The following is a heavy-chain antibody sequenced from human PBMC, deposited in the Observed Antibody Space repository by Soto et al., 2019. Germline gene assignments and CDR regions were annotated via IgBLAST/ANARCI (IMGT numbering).Heavy chain of an antibody. Sequence: PSETLSLTCAVYGGSFSGYYWSWIRQPPGKGLEWIGEINHSGNTNYNPSLKGRVTISVDTSKNQFSLRLSSVTAADTAVYYCARLNGYCISTNCHGYYGMDVWGQGTTVTVSS. D-gene: IGHD2-2*03. CDR2: INHSGNT. V-gene: IGHV4-34*01. CDR1: GGSFSGYY. J-gene: IGHJ6*02. CDR3: ARLNGYCISTNCHGYYGMDV.